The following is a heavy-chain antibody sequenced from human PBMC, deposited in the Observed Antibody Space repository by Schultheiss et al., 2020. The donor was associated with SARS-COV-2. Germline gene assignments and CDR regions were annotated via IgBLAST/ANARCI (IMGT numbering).Heavy chain of an antibody. J-gene: IGHJ2*01. CDR3: ARDRYDFWSGYVSYWYFDL. CDR2: IYYSGST. CDR1: GGSISHYY. D-gene: IGHD3-3*01. V-gene: IGHV4-59*01. Sequence: SETLSLTCTVSGGSISHYYWNWIRQPPGKGLEWIGYIYYSGSTKYNPSLKSRVTISVDTSKNQFSLKLSSVTAADTAVYYCARDRYDFWSGYVSYWYFDLWGRGTLVTVSS.